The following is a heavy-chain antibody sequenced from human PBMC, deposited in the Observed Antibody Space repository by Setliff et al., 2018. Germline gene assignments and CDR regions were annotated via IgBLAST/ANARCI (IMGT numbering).Heavy chain of an antibody. V-gene: IGHV7-4-1*02. CDR1: GYTFTNYA. Sequence: ASVKVSCKASGYTFTNYAMTWMRQAPGQGLEYMGWINTNTGNPIYAQGFTGRFVFSLDTPVSTAYLQISSLKSEDSAAYYCARGSRFGTIVYRGDYYMDVWGKGTTVTVSS. J-gene: IGHJ6*03. CDR2: INTNTGNP. CDR3: ARGSRFGTIVYRGDYYMDV. D-gene: IGHD3-10*01.